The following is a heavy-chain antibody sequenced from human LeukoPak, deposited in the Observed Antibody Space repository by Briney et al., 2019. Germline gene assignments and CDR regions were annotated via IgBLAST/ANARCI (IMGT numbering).Heavy chain of an antibody. V-gene: IGHV4-31*03. Sequence: PSETLSLTCSVSGDSISSRGYCWSWIRQHPGKGLEWIGYIYYSGSTSYNPSLKSRVTISLDTSKNQFSLKLSSVTAADTAVYYCTRARGQLADLDYWGQGTLVTVSS. CDR1: GDSISSRGYC. J-gene: IGHJ4*02. CDR3: TRARGQLADLDY. D-gene: IGHD6-13*01. CDR2: IYYSGST.